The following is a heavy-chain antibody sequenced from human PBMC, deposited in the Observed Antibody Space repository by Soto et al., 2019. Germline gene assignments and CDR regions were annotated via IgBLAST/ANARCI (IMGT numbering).Heavy chain of an antibody. CDR2: MYYSGST. J-gene: IGHJ4*02. CDR3: AREGSGSCSGGSCYMSLDY. D-gene: IGHD2-15*01. Sequence: SETLSLTCTVSGGSISSYYWSWIRQPPGKGLEWIGYMYYSGSTNYNPSLKSRVTISVDTSKNQFSLKVSSVTAADTAVYYCAREGSGSCSGGSCYMSLDYWGQGTLVTVSS. V-gene: IGHV4-59*12. CDR1: GGSISSYY.